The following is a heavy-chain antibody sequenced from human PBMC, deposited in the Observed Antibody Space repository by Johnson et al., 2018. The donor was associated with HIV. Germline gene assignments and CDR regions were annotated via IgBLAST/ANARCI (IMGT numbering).Heavy chain of an antibody. CDR3: ARDPPSYGSGSYFRAFDI. CDR2: ISGSGGST. CDR1: GFTFSSYG. J-gene: IGHJ3*02. V-gene: IGHV3-NL1*01. D-gene: IGHD3-10*01. Sequence: QVQLVESGGGVVQPGGSLRLSCAASGFTFSSYGMHWVRQAPGKGLEWVSGISGSGGSTYYADSVKGRFTISRDNSKNTLYLQMNSLRAEDTAVYYCARDPPSYGSGSYFRAFDIWGQGTMVTVSS.